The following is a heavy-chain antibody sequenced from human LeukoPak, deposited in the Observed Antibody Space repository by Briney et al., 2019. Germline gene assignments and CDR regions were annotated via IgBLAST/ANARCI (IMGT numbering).Heavy chain of an antibody. CDR3: ARGFLTGYYWLGAFDI. CDR2: IYSGGST. Sequence: PGGSLRLSCAASGFTVSSNYMSWVRQAPGKGLEWVSVIYSGGSTYYADSVKGQFTISRHNSKNTLYLQMNSLRAEDTAVYYCARGFLTGYYWLGAFDIWGQGTMVTVSS. D-gene: IGHD3-9*01. V-gene: IGHV3-53*04. J-gene: IGHJ3*02. CDR1: GFTVSSNY.